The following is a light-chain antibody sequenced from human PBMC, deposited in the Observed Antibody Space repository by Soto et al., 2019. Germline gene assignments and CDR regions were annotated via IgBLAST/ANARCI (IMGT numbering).Light chain of an antibody. Sequence: EIVLTQSPATLSVSPGERVILSCWASQSVDISLAWYQQKPGQAPRLLIYGASTRATDMPGTFSGRGSGTEFTLTITSLRPEDFGVYYCQQYRSWPRTFGQGTKVDIK. CDR3: QQYRSWPRT. J-gene: IGKJ1*01. V-gene: IGKV3-15*01. CDR2: GAS. CDR1: QSVDIS.